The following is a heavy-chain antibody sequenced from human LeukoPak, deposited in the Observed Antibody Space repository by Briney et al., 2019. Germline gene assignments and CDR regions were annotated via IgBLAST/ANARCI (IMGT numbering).Heavy chain of an antibody. CDR2: IIPIFGIA. V-gene: IGHV1-69*04. D-gene: IGHD2-15*01. Sequence: GASVKVSCKASGGTISSYAISWVRQAPGQGLEWMGRIIPIFGIANYAQKFQGRVTITADKSTSTAYMELSSLRSEDTAVYYCARDQVVVVAAPGYYFDYWGQGTLVTVSS. CDR3: ARDQVVVVAAPGYYFDY. CDR1: GGTISSYA. J-gene: IGHJ4*02.